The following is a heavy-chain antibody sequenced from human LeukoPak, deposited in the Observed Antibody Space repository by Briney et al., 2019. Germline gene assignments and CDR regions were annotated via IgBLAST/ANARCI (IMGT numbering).Heavy chain of an antibody. CDR1: GFTFSSYA. CDR3: ATSRVGALYFDY. J-gene: IGHJ4*02. V-gene: IGHV3-23*01. D-gene: IGHD1-26*01. CDR2: ISGCGGST. Sequence: GGSLRLSCAASGFTFSSYAMSWVRQAPGKGLEWVSAISGCGGSTYDAASVKGLITISRDNSKTTLYLQMNSLRAKDTAVYYCATSRVGALYFDYWGQGTLVTVSS.